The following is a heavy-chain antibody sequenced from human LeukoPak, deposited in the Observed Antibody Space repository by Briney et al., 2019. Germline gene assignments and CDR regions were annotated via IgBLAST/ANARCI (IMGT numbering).Heavy chain of an antibody. D-gene: IGHD3-10*01. Sequence: GGSLRLSCAASGFTFSSYGMTWVRQAPGKGLEWVGSVSGNGGRTYYANYVKGRFTISRDNSNNTIYLPMNRLRAEDTALYSCAKDGQVRGAIPHYSDSWGQGTLVTVSS. V-gene: IGHV3-23*01. CDR1: GFTFSSYG. J-gene: IGHJ4*02. CDR3: AKDGQVRGAIPHYSDS. CDR2: VSGNGGRT.